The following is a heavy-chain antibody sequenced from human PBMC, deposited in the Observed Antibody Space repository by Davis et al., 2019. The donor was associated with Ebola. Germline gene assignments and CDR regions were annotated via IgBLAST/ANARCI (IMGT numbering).Heavy chain of an antibody. V-gene: IGHV3-33*08. CDR1: GFTFSSYS. CDR2: IWYDGSNK. J-gene: IGHJ5*02. CDR3: ARSMTTVTTDWFDP. Sequence: GESLKISCAASGFTFSSYSMNWVRQAPGKGLEWVAVIWYDGSNKYYADSVKGRFTISRDNAKNSLYLQMNSLRDEDTAVYYCARSMTTVTTDWFDPWGQGTLVTVSS. D-gene: IGHD4-17*01.